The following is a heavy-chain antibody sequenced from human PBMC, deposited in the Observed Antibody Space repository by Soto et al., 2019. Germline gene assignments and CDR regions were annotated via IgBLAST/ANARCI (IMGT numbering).Heavy chain of an antibody. D-gene: IGHD3-3*01. Sequence: GGSLRLSCKASGFDFSTHSMNWVRQAPGKGLEWIAYVSMDSDTIHYADSVKGRFTISRDDPENSLYLQMNSLRDEDTATYYCARLYYDYVWGQGTTVTVSS. CDR1: GFDFSTHS. J-gene: IGHJ6*02. V-gene: IGHV3-48*02. CDR3: ARLYYDYV. CDR2: VSMDSDTI.